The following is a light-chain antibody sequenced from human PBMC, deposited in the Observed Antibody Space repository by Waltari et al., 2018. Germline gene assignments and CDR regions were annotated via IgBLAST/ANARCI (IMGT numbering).Light chain of an antibody. J-gene: IGKJ2*01. CDR1: QSFLYSPKKKNY. CDR3: QQYYSTPYT. V-gene: IGKV4-1*01. CDR2: WAS. Sequence: DIVMTQSPDSLAVSLGEKATLHCKSSQSFLYSPKKKNYLAWYQHKQGQPPKLLIYWASTRESGVPDRFSGSGSGTDFTLTISSLQAEDVAGYYCQQYYSTPYTFGQGTKLEIK.